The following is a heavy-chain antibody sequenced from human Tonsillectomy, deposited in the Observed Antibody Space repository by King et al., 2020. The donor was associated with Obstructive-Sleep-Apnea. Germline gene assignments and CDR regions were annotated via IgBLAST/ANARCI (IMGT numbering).Heavy chain of an antibody. CDR3: AKDPSSSGWDLGYRRFDP. CDR2: IYYTGTT. D-gene: IGHD6-19*01. J-gene: IGHJ5*02. V-gene: IGHV4-59*01. CDR1: SGSIRSYY. Sequence: VQLQESGPGLVKPSETLSLTCTVSSGSIRSYYWSWIRQPPGKGLERIGFIYYTGTTYYNPSLTSRVTISVDTSKTQFSLKLSSVTAADTAVYYCAKDPSSSGWDLGYRRFDPWGQGTLVTVSS.